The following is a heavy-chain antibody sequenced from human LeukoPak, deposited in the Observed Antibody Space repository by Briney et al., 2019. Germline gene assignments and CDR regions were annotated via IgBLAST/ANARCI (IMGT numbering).Heavy chain of an antibody. CDR3: ARAGCSGGSCWYYFDY. J-gene: IGHJ4*02. CDR2: INPNSGGT. Sequence: GASVKVSCKASGYTFTGYYMHWVRQAPGQGLEWMGWINPNSGGTNCAQKCQGRVTMTRDTSISTAYMELSRLRSDDTAVYYGARAGCSGGSCWYYFDYWGQGTLVTVSS. V-gene: IGHV1-2*02. D-gene: IGHD2-15*01. CDR1: GYTFTGYY.